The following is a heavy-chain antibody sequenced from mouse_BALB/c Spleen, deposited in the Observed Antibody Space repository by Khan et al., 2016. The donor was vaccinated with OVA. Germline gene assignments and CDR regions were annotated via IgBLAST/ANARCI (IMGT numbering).Heavy chain of an antibody. D-gene: IGHD4-1*01. J-gene: IGHJ3*01. CDR3: ASHLTGSFAY. CDR2: MSSGGDYT. V-gene: IGHV5-6*01. CDR1: GFTFSSYS. Sequence: EVELVESGGDSVKPGGSLKLSCAASGFTFSSYSMSWVRQTPDKRLEWVATMSSGGDYTYYPDSVKGRFTISRDNANNTLYLQMSSLRSEDTAMYYCASHLTGSFAYWGQGTLVTVSA.